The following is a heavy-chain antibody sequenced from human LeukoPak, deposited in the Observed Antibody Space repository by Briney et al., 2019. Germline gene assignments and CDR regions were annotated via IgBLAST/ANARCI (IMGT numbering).Heavy chain of an antibody. J-gene: IGHJ4*02. V-gene: IGHV3-23*01. CDR3: TRVGYIDEGIDY. CDR2: ISGGGYSA. CDR1: GFTFSSYA. D-gene: IGHD5-24*01. Sequence: GGSLRLSCAASGFTFSSYAMSWVRQAPGKGLEWVSVISGGGYSAYYAASVKGRFTISRDNAKNSLYLQMNSLRAEDTAIYYCTRVGYIDEGIDYWGQGTLVTVSS.